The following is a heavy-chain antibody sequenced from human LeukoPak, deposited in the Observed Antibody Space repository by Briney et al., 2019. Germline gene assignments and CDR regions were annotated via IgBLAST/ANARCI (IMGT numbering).Heavy chain of an antibody. Sequence: ASVKVSCKASGYTFTSYGISWVRQAPGQGLEWMGWISAYNGNTNYAQKLQGRVTMTTDTSTSTAYMELRSLRSDDTAVYYCARGPLDSSGWNPSDYFDYWGQGTLVTVSS. J-gene: IGHJ4*02. CDR1: GYTFTSYG. V-gene: IGHV1-18*01. CDR3: ARGPLDSSGWNPSDYFDY. CDR2: ISAYNGNT. D-gene: IGHD6-19*01.